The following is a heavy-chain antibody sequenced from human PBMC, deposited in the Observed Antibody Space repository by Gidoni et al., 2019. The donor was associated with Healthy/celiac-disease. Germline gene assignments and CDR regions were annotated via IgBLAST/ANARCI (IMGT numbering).Heavy chain of an antibody. CDR1: GGSISSSTYY. V-gene: IGHV4-39*01. Sequence: QLQLQESGPGLVKPSETLSLTCTISGGSISSSTYYWGWIRPPPGKGLEWIGSIYYSGSTYYNPSLKSRVTISVDTSKNQFSLKLSSVTAADTAVYYCARLRYFDWLLYWYFDYWGQGTLVTVSS. J-gene: IGHJ4*02. CDR3: ARLRYFDWLLYWYFDY. D-gene: IGHD3-9*01. CDR2: IYYSGST.